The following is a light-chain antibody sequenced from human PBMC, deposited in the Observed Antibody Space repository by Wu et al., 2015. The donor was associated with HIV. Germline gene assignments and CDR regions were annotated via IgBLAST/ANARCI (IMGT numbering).Light chain of an antibody. V-gene: IGKV3-15*01. Sequence: GRATSPAGPARVLAQLFSLVPQKRGQSPRLLIYGTSTRATGIPARFSGSGSGTEFTLTISSLQSEDFAFYFCQQYNDWPLAFGGGTQVAIK. CDR3: QQYNDWPLA. CDR2: GTS. J-gene: IGKJ4*01. CDR1: RVLAQL.